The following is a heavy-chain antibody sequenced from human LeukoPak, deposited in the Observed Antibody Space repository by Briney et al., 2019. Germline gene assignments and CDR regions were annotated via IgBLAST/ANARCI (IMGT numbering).Heavy chain of an antibody. Sequence: SETLSLTCTVSGDSISSRSYYWGWIRQPPGKGLEWIGTIYYNERTYYNPSLKSRVTISIDTSKNLFSLKLSSVTAADTAVYYCGRLLWAAHFDYWGLGILVTVSS. V-gene: IGHV4-39*01. J-gene: IGHJ4*02. CDR2: IYYNERT. CDR1: GDSISSRSYY. CDR3: GRLLWAAHFDY. D-gene: IGHD2-21*02.